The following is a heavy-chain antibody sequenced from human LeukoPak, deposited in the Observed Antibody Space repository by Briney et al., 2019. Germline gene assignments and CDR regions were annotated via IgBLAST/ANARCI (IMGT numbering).Heavy chain of an antibody. Sequence: SETLSLTCTVSGGSISISSYYWGWIRQPPGKGLEWIGSIYYSGSTYYNPSLKSRVTISVDTSKNQFSLKLSSVTAADTAVYHCARHEGVLVAARPSDYWGQGTLVTVSS. CDR3: ARHEGVLVAARPSDY. CDR2: IYYSGST. D-gene: IGHD6-6*01. CDR1: GGSISISSYY. J-gene: IGHJ4*02. V-gene: IGHV4-39*01.